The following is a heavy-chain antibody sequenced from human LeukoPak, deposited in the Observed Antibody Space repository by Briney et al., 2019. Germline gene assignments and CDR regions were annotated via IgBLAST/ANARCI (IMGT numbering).Heavy chain of an antibody. V-gene: IGHV4-4*09. CDR3: ARRGGSQYYYYYMDV. J-gene: IGHJ6*03. D-gene: IGHD3-10*01. Sequence: KPSETLSLTCTVSGGSISSYYWSWIRQPPGKGLEWIGYIYTSGSTNYNPSLKSRVTISVDTSKNQFSLKLSSVTAADTAVYYCARRGGSQYYYYYMDVWGKGTTVTVSS. CDR2: IYTSGST. CDR1: GGSISSYY.